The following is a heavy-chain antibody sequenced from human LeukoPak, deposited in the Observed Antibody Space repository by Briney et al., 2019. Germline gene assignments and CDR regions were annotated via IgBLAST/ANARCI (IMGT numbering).Heavy chain of an antibody. CDR3: ERDKRMGYYYSSVYYLDAFDI. Sequence: GGSLRLSCAASGFTFSSYSMHWVRQAPGKGLEWVSSISSSSSYIYYADSVKGRFTISRDNAKNSLYLQMNSLRAEDTAVYYCERDKRMGYYYSSVYYLDAFDIWGQGTMVTVSS. CDR1: GFTFSSYS. J-gene: IGHJ3*02. D-gene: IGHD3-22*01. CDR2: ISSSSSYI. V-gene: IGHV3-21*01.